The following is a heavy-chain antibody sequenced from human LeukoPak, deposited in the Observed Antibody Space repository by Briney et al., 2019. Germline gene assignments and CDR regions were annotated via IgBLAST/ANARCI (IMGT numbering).Heavy chain of an antibody. CDR1: GDSISSYY. Sequence: SETLSLTCTVSGDSISSYYWSWIRQPPGKGLEWIGYMYYSGSTNYNPSLKSRVTISVDTSKNQFSLKLSSVTAADTAVYYCARDRQQLGSSHYWGPGTLVTVSS. D-gene: IGHD6-13*01. CDR3: ARDRQQLGSSHY. V-gene: IGHV4-59*13. J-gene: IGHJ4*02. CDR2: MYYSGST.